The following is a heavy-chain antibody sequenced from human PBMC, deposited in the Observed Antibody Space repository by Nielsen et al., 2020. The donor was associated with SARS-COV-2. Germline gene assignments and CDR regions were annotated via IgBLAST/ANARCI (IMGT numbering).Heavy chain of an antibody. J-gene: IGHJ6*04. Sequence: SETLSLTCTVSGGSISSYYWSWIRQPPGKGLEWIGYIYYSGSTNYNPSLKSRVTISVDTSKNQFSLKLSSVTAADTAVYYCARAKSSPSLDVWGKGTTVTVSS. D-gene: IGHD2-2*01. CDR3: ARAKSSPSLDV. V-gene: IGHV4-59*01. CDR2: IYYSGST. CDR1: GGSISSYY.